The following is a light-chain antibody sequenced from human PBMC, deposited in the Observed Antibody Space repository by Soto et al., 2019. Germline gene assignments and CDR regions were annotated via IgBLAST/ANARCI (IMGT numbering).Light chain of an antibody. J-gene: IGKJ2*01. CDR2: GAS. Sequence: EVVITQSPATLSVSPGERATLSCRASQTISNNLALYQQKPGQAPRLLIYGASTRATGIPARFSGGGSGTEFTLTISSLQSEDFAVYYCQQYNMWPLHTFGQGTKVDIK. CDR3: QQYNMWPLHT. CDR1: QTISNN. V-gene: IGKV3-15*01.